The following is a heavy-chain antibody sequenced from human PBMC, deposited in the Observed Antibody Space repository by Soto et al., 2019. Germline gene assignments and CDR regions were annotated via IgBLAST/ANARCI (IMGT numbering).Heavy chain of an antibody. CDR3: AKDSSGSPKHYFEY. CDR2: IGDSGRNT. Sequence: EVQLLESGGGLVQPGGSLRLSCAASGFSFSSCDMSWVRQAPGKGLEWVSAIGDSGRNTYYAASVKGRFTVSRDNSKNTLNLQMSSLRDEDTAIYYCAKDSSGSPKHYFEYWGQGVLVTVSS. CDR1: GFSFSSCD. J-gene: IGHJ4*02. D-gene: IGHD3-10*01. V-gene: IGHV3-23*01.